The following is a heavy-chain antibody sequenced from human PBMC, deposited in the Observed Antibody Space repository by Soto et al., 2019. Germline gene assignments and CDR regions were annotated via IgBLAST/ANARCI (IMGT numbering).Heavy chain of an antibody. CDR3: AHSIAPRIFDY. CDR2: IYWDDDK. CDR1: GISLSTSGVG. J-gene: IGHJ4*02. V-gene: IGHV2-5*02. Sequence: QITLKESGPTLVKPTQTLTLTCTFSGISLSTSGVGVGWIRPPPGKALEWLALIYWDDDKRYSPSLKGRRTITKDTSKNQVVLTLTNMDPVDTATYYCAHSIAPRIFDYWGQGTLVTVSS. D-gene: IGHD3-16*02.